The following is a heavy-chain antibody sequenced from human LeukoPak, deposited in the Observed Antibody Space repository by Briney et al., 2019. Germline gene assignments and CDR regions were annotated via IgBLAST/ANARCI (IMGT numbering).Heavy chain of an antibody. CDR2: IYTSGST. CDR3: ARALTLRALISIFGVDAFDI. D-gene: IGHD3-3*01. Sequence: GSLRLSCAASGFTFSSYSMNWVRQAPGKGLEWIGRIYTSGSTNYNPSLKSRVTISVDTSKNQFSLKLSSVTAADTAVYYCARALTLRALISIFGVDAFDIWGQGTMVTVSS. J-gene: IGHJ3*02. V-gene: IGHV4-4*08. CDR1: GFTFSSYS.